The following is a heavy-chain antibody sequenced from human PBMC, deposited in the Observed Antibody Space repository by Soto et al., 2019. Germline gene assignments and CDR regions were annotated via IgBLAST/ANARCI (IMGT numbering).Heavy chain of an antibody. Sequence: SVKVSCKASGGTFSSYAISWVRQAPGQGLEWMGGIIPIFGTANYAQKFQGRVTITADESTSTAYMELSSLRSEDTAVYYCARGRNSKPAYPQKYYYYGMDVWGQGTTVTVSS. V-gene: IGHV1-69*13. CDR1: GGTFSSYA. J-gene: IGHJ6*02. D-gene: IGHD6-13*01. CDR2: IIPIFGTA. CDR3: ARGRNSKPAYPQKYYYYGMDV.